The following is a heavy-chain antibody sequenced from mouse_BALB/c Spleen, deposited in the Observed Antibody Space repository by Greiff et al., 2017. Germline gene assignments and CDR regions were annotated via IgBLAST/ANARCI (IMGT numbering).Heavy chain of an antibody. D-gene: IGHD1-1*01. V-gene: IGHV1S81*02. CDR3: ARRITTVVAPLDY. Sequence: QVQLQQPGAELVKPGASVKLSCKASGYTFTSYWMHWVKQRPGQGLEWIGEINPSNGRTNYNEKFKSKATLTVDKSSSTAYMQLSSLTSEDSAVYYCARRITTVVAPLDYWGQGTTLTVSS. CDR1: GYTFTSYW. J-gene: IGHJ2*01. CDR2: INPSNGRT.